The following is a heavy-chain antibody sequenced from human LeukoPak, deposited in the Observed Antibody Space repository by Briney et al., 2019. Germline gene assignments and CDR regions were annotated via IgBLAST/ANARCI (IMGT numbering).Heavy chain of an antibody. CDR3: ARTTTQYYYDSSGYPNWFDP. D-gene: IGHD3-22*01. Sequence: SETLSLTCAVSGGSISSSNWWSWVRQPPGKGLEWIGEIYHSGSTNYNPSLKSRVTISVDKSKNQFSLKLSSVTAADTAVYYCARTTTQYYYDSSGYPNWFDPWGQGTLVTVSS. V-gene: IGHV4-4*02. J-gene: IGHJ5*02. CDR1: GGSISSSNW. CDR2: IYHSGST.